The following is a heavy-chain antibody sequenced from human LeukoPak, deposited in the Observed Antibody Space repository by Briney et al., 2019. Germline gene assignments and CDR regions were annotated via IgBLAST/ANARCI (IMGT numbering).Heavy chain of an antibody. J-gene: IGHJ4*02. CDR2: FYYSGST. V-gene: IGHV4-61*01. D-gene: IGHD6-13*01. CDR3: ARGPGTWSHYFDP. Sequence: SETLSLTCTVSGGSVSSVTYYWSWIRQPPGQGLEWIGYFYYSGSTNYNPSLKSRVTISVDTSKNQFSLQLTSVTAADTAVYYCARGPGTWSHYFDPWGQGTLVTVSS. CDR1: GGSVSSVTYY.